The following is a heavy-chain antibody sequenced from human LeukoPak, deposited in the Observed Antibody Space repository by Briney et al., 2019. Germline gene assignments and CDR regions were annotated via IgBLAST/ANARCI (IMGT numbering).Heavy chain of an antibody. CDR1: GFTVSTSA. V-gene: IGHV3-23*01. CDR3: ATANPTPRGINFDS. J-gene: IGHJ4*02. Sequence: LSGGSLRLSCAASGFTVSTSAMSSVRQAPGKGLQWISSINGGDYSTYYADSVKGRFTISRDSSKNILYLQMNSLRTDDTAMYYCATANPTPRGINFDSWGQGTLVTVSS. D-gene: IGHD3-10*01. CDR2: INGGDYST.